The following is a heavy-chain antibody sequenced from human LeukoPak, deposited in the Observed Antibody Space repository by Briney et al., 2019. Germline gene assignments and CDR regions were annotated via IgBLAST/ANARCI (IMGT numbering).Heavy chain of an antibody. CDR3: ARGGRAYRYSSSWYPTPSWFDP. V-gene: IGHV3-9*01. J-gene: IGHJ5*02. Sequence: GGSLRLSCAASGFTFDDYAMHWVRQAPGKGLEWVSGISWNSGSIGYADSVKGRFTISRDNSKNTLYLQMNSLRAADTAVYYCARGGRAYRYSSSWYPTPSWFDPWGQGTLVTVSS. D-gene: IGHD6-13*01. CDR2: ISWNSGSI. CDR1: GFTFDDYA.